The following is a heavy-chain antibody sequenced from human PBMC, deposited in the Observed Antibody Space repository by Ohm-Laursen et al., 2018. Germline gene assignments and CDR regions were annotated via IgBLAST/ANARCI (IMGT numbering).Heavy chain of an antibody. CDR1: GLTFSSYN. CDR2: ITAGSSTI. J-gene: IGHJ3*02. V-gene: IGHV3-48*01. CDR3: ARKVPGDAFDI. Sequence: SLRLSCAAPGLTFSSYNMNWVRQAPGKGLQWVSYITAGSSTIYYADSVKGRFTISRDNAKNSLYLQMNSLRTEDTAVYFCARKVPGDAFDIWGQGTMVTVSS.